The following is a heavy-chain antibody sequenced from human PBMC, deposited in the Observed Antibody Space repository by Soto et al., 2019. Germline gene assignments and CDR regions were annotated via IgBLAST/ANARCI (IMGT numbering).Heavy chain of an antibody. J-gene: IGHJ5*01. CDR1: GGSISSSSYY. D-gene: IGHD2-15*01. CDR2: IYYSGST. V-gene: IGHV4-39*01. Sequence: SETLSLTCTVSGGSISSSSYYWGWIRQPPGKGLEWIGSIYYSGSTYYNPSLKSRVTISVDTSKNQFSLKLSSVTAADTAVYYCATLADIVVVVAARPRSIDSWGQGTLVT. CDR3: ATLADIVVVVAARPRSIDS.